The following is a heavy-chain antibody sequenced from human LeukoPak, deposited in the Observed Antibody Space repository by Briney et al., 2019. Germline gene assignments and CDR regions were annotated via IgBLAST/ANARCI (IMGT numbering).Heavy chain of an antibody. CDR1: GFTFSSYA. D-gene: IGHD5-18*01. V-gene: IGHV3-49*04. CDR3: TRDRDTAMVQKPFDY. CDR2: IRSKAYGGTT. J-gene: IGHJ4*02. Sequence: GGSLRLSCAASGFTFSSYAMSWVRQAPGKGLEWVGFIRSKAYGGTTEYAASVKGRFTISRDDSKSIAYLQMNSLKTEDTAVYYCTRDRDTAMVQKPFDYWGQGTLVTVSS.